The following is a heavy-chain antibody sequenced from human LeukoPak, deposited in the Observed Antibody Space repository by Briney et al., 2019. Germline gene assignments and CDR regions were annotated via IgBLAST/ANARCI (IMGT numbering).Heavy chain of an antibody. Sequence: ASVKVSCKTSGYTFTGYYIHWVRQAPGQGLEWMGWINPDSGGPNYAQKFQGMDTMTRDTSITTAYMELSRLRSDDTAVFYCVTLVPPPNSDGMDVWGQGTTVTVSS. CDR2: INPDSGGP. J-gene: IGHJ6*02. CDR3: VTLVPPPNSDGMDV. D-gene: IGHD3-10*01. CDR1: GYTFTGYY. V-gene: IGHV1-2*02.